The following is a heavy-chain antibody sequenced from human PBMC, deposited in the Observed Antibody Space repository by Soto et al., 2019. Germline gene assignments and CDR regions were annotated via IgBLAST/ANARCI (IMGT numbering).Heavy chain of an antibody. J-gene: IGHJ6*02. V-gene: IGHV3-23*01. Sequence: GGSLRLSCVASGITFRSRAMSWVRQAPGEGLEWVSVTTDTDGDRKYADSVRGRFTISRDNSKNTLYLQMNSLRAEDTAVYYCARDYGSGSYVYYYYGMAVWGQGTTVTVSS. CDR2: TTDTDGDR. CDR1: GITFRSRA. D-gene: IGHD3-10*01. CDR3: ARDYGSGSYVYYYYGMAV.